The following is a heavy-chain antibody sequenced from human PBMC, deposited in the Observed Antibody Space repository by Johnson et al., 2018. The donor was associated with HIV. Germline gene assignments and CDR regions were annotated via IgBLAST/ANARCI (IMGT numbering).Heavy chain of an antibody. J-gene: IGHJ3*01. Sequence: VQLVESGGGVVQPGGSLRLSCAASGFTFSSYGMHWVRQAPGKGLEWVAVNSYDGLKKYYAGSVQGRFSISRDNSKDTLYLQMNKLRIEDTALYYCARSLHDYGDYLWGRDAFDLWGQGTMVIVSS. D-gene: IGHD4-17*01. V-gene: IGHV3-30*19. CDR1: GFTFSSYG. CDR3: ARSLHDYGDYLWGRDAFDL. CDR2: NSYDGLKK.